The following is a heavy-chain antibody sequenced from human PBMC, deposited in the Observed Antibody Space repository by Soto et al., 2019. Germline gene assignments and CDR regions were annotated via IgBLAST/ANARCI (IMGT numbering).Heavy chain of an antibody. CDR3: GKGHATHQDFWSGYFHWYYYGMDV. CDR2: ISSTGGGT. CDR1: GFTFNNYV. D-gene: IGHD3-3*01. V-gene: IGHV3-23*01. J-gene: IGHJ6*02. Sequence: GWSLRLSCAASGFTFNNYVMSWVRQAPGKGLEWVSGISSTGGGTYYADPVKGRFTISRDNSKNTLHLQMNSLRAEDTAVYYWGKGHATHQDFWSGYFHWYYYGMDVWGQGTTVTVS.